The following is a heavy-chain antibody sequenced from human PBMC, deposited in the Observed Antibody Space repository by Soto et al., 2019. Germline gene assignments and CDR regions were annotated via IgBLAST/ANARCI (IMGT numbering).Heavy chain of an antibody. CDR2: INVYNGNT. CDR1: GYTFTNYG. D-gene: IGHD1-20*01. Sequence: ASVKVSCKASGYTFTNYGISWVRQAPGQGLEWMGWINVYNGNTKYAQKVQGRVTMTTDTSTSTAYMELRSLRVEDTAVYYCARDQGNNWDLDYWGQGTQVTVSS. V-gene: IGHV1-18*01. CDR3: ARDQGNNWDLDY. J-gene: IGHJ4*02.